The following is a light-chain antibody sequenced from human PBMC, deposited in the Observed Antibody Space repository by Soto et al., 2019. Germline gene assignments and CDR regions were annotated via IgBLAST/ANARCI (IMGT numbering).Light chain of an antibody. CDR2: DVS. Sequence: QSALTQPASVSGSPGQSITISCTGTSSDVGAFDFVSWYQQHPGKAPKLLIYDVSNRPSGVSNRFSGSKSGNTASLTISGLQAEDEADYYCSSYTSTNVYVFATGTKVTVL. CDR3: SSYTSTNVYV. CDR1: SSDVGAFDF. V-gene: IGLV2-14*01. J-gene: IGLJ1*01.